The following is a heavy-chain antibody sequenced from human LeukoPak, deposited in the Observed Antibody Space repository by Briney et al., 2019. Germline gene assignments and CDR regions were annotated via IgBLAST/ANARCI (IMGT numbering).Heavy chain of an antibody. CDR2: ISCDGSNK. V-gene: IGHV3-30*04. CDR1: GFTYSIYA. D-gene: IGHD3-10*01. Sequence: PGGTLRLSCAASGFTYSIYAMHGVRQAPGRGVECVAVISCDGSNKYYADSARGRFTISRDNSKNTLSLQMNSLRAEDTAVYYCATPTPHGSDPSLYYYYMDVWGKGTTVTISS. CDR3: ATPTPHGSDPSLYYYYMDV. J-gene: IGHJ6*03.